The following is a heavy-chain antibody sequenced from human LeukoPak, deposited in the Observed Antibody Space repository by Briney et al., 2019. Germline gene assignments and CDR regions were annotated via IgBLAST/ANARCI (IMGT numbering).Heavy chain of an antibody. CDR1: GYTFTGYY. CDR2: INPNSGGT. Sequence: ASVKVSCKASGYTFTGYYMHWVRQAPGQGLEWMGWINPNSGGTNYAQKFQGRVTMTRDTSISTAYMELSRLRSDDTAVYYCARDRKWLGHFDYWGQGTLVTVSS. D-gene: IGHD6-19*01. J-gene: IGHJ4*02. CDR3: ARDRKWLGHFDY. V-gene: IGHV1-2*02.